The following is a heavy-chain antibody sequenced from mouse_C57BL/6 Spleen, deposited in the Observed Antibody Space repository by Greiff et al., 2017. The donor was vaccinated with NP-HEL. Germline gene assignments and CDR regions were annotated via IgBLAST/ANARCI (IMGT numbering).Heavy chain of an antibody. CDR3: ARGEDGYPFDY. Sequence: VQLQQPGAELVRPGTSVKLSCKASGYTFTSYWMHWVKQRPGQGLEWIGVIVPSDSYTNYNQKFKGKATLTVDTSSSTAYMQLSSLTSEDSAVYYCARGEDGYPFDYWGQGTTLTVSS. D-gene: IGHD2-3*01. CDR1: GYTFTSYW. J-gene: IGHJ2*01. V-gene: IGHV1-59*01. CDR2: IVPSDSYT.